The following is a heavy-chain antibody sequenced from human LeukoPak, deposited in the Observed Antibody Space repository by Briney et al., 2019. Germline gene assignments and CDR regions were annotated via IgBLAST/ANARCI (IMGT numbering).Heavy chain of an antibody. J-gene: IGHJ4*02. V-gene: IGHV3-9*01. CDR1: GFTFDDYA. Sequence: GRSLRLYCAASGFTFDDYAMHWVRQAPGKGLEWVSGISWNSGSIGYADPVKGRFTISRDNAKNSLYLQMNSLRAEDTALYYCAKANWGEYYFDYWGQGTLVTVSS. D-gene: IGHD7-27*01. CDR3: AKANWGEYYFDY. CDR2: ISWNSGSI.